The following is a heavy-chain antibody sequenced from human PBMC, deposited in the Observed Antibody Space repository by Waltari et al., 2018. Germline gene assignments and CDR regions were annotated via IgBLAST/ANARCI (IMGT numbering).Heavy chain of an antibody. CDR3: ARGPVVDYYDSSPYSGVDL. V-gene: IGHV3-66*02. CDR1: GFTVSSHY. Sequence: EVQLVESGGGLVQPGGSLRLSCSASGFTVSSHYMTWVRQSPGEGLQWGSILYSGGDTYYAASVKGRFTISRDNSKHTLYLQMNNLRTEDTAIYYCARGPVVDYYDSSPYSGVDLWGLGILVTVSS. D-gene: IGHD3-22*01. CDR2: LYSGGDT. J-gene: IGHJ4*02.